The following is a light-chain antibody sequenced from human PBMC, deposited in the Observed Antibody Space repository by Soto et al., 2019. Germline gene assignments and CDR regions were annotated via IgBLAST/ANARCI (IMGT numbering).Light chain of an antibody. CDR2: KDS. V-gene: IGLV3-27*01. CDR1: VLAKKY. J-gene: IGLJ3*02. CDR3: YSAADNKSSV. Sequence: SYELTQPSSVSVSPGQKARITCSGDVLAKKYARWFQQKPGQAPVLVIYKDSERPSGIPERFSGSSSGTTVTLTISGAQVEDEADYYCYSAADNKSSVFGGGTKLTVL.